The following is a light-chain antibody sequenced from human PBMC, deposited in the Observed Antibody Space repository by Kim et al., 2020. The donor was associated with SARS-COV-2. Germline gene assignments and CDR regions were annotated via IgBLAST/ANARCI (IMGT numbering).Light chain of an antibody. CDR3: AAWDDSLKGVL. J-gene: IGLJ2*01. CDR1: SSNIGRDT. V-gene: IGLV1-44*01. Sequence: GQRVTISCSGSSSNIGRDTVKWYQQLPGTAPKLLIYSNSQRPSGVPDRFSGSKSGTSAYLAISGLQSEDEADYYCAAWDDSLKGVLFGGGTQLTVL. CDR2: SNS.